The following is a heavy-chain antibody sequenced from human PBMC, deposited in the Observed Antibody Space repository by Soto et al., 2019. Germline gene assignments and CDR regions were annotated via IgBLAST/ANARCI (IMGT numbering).Heavy chain of an antibody. CDR3: VRDTSSGWHLKDH. Sequence: EVDLVESGGGSAQPGRSLRLSCVASGFTFDDHGMHWVRQIPGSGLEWVSGISWNSGSIGYAESVKGRFTIFRDNDKNSLYLEMNSLRQEDTALYYCVRDTSSGWHLKDHWGQGVQVSVSS. CDR1: GFTFDDHG. J-gene: IGHJ4*02. V-gene: IGHV3-9*01. CDR2: ISWNSGSI. D-gene: IGHD3-9*01.